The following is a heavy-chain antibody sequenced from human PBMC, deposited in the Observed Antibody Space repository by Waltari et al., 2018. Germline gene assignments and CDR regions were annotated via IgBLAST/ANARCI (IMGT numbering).Heavy chain of an antibody. CDR1: GFTLTCCG. V-gene: IGHV3-7*04. Sequence: EVQLVEYGGGLVQQGGCRRLPCQASGFTLTCCGMSWVRQAPGKGLEWVANIKQDGSEKYYVDSVKGRFTISRDNAKNSLYLQMNSLRAEDTAVYYCAGGYEFYLNFDYWGQGTLVTVSS. CDR3: AGGYEFYLNFDY. J-gene: IGHJ4*02. D-gene: IGHD2-2*01. CDR2: IKQDGSEK.